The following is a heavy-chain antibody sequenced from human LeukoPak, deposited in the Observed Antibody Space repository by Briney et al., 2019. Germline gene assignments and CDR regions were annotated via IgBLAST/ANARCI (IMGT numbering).Heavy chain of an antibody. CDR2: IKEDGSDK. D-gene: IGHD1-14*01. V-gene: IGHV3-7*05. Sequence: GGSLRLSCAASGFTFSDYYMSWVRQAPGKRLEWVATIKEDGSDKYYVDSVKGRFTISRDNVKNSVYLQMNSLRAEDTAVYYCAREKNLGTWGQGTLVTVSS. J-gene: IGHJ4*02. CDR3: AREKNLGT. CDR1: GFTFSDYY.